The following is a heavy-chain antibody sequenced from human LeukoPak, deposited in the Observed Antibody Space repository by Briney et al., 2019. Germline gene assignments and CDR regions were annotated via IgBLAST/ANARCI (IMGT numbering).Heavy chain of an antibody. J-gene: IGHJ4*02. CDR1: AFTFSTYT. Sequence: PGGSLRLSCAASAFTFSTYTMNWVRQAPGKGLDWVAYISGSSSTIYYADSVKGRFTISRDNAKNSLYLQMNSLRAEDTAVYYCARKYIYGFDYWGQGTLVTVSS. CDR2: ISGSSSTI. CDR3: ARKYIYGFDY. D-gene: IGHD5-18*01. V-gene: IGHV3-48*01.